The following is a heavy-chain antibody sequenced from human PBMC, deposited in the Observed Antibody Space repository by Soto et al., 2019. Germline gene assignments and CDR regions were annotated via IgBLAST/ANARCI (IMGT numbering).Heavy chain of an antibody. V-gene: IGHV6-1*01. CDR1: GDSVSSNSAA. D-gene: IGHD7-27*01. Sequence: SQTLSLTCAISGDSVSSNSAAWNWIRQSPSRGLEWLGRTYYRSKWYNDYAVSVKSRITINPDTSKNQFSLQLNSVTPEDTAVYYCAKEDKTGDHLVDYYYYMDVWGKGTTVTVSS. J-gene: IGHJ6*03. CDR3: AKEDKTGDHLVDYYYYMDV. CDR2: TYYRSKWYN.